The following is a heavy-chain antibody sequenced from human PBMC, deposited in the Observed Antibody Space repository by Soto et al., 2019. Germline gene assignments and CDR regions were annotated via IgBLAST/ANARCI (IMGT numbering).Heavy chain of an antibody. J-gene: IGHJ6*02. D-gene: IGHD1-26*01. CDR1: GGTFSSYA. CDR3: ARAVGLVQSDSHYYYGMDV. V-gene: IGHV1-69*06. Sequence: SVKVSCKASGGTFSSYAISWVRQVPGQGLEWMGGIIPIFGTANYAQKFQGRVTITADKSTSTAYMELSSLRSEDTAVYYCARAVGLVQSDSHYYYGMDVWGQGTTVTVSS. CDR2: IIPIFGTA.